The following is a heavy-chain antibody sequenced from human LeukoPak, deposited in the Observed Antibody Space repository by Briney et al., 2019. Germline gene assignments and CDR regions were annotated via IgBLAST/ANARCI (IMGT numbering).Heavy chain of an antibody. CDR3: ARDIREVGATHYFDY. D-gene: IGHD1-26*01. J-gene: IGHJ4*02. Sequence: SETLSLTCTVSGFSITSYYWSWIRQPPGKGLEWIGLIHYSGSTTCNPSLKSRVTMSVDTSKNQFSLQLRSVTAADTALYYCARDIREVGATHYFDYWGQGTLVTVTS. V-gene: IGHV4-59*01. CDR1: GFSITSYY. CDR2: IHYSGST.